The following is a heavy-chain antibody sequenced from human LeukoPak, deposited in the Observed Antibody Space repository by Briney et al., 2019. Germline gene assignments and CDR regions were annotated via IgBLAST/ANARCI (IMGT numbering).Heavy chain of an antibody. CDR3: ATYRQVLLPFES. J-gene: IGHJ4*02. V-gene: IGHV4-4*07. CDR1: GGSITSYY. D-gene: IGHD2-8*02. CDR2: IYTTGST. Sequence: SETLSLTCTVSGGSITSYYWSWIRQPAGKGLEWIGRIYTTGSTYYNHFLKSRVTMAVDTSKNQFSLRLSSVTAADTAIYYCATYRQVLLPFESWGQGTLVTVSS.